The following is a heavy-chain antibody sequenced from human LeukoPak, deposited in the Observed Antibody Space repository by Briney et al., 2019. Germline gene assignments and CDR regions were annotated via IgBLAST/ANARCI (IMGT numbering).Heavy chain of an antibody. V-gene: IGHV3-48*01. CDR1: GFTFSSYS. J-gene: IGHJ6*03. D-gene: IGHD3-10*01. CDR2: ISSSSSTI. CDR3: ARDPRKYYYGSGGVGDYYMDV. Sequence: SGGSLRLSCAASGFTFSSYSMNWVRQAPGKGLEWVSSISSSSSTIYYADSVKGRFTISRDNAKNSLYLQMNSLRAEDTAVYYCARDPRKYYYGSGGVGDYYMDVWGKGTTVTVSS.